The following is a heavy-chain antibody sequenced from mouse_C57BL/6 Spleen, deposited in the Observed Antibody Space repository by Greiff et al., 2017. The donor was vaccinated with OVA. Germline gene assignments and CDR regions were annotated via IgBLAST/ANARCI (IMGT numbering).Heavy chain of an antibody. V-gene: IGHV1-54*01. CDR3: ARSEYYGSGGFAY. D-gene: IGHD1-1*01. J-gene: IGHJ3*01. Sequence: QVQLQQSGAELVRPGTSVKVSCKASGYAFTNYLIEWVKQRPGQGLEWIGVINPGSGGTNYNEKFKGKATLTADKSSSTAYMQLSSLTSEDSAVYFCARSEYYGSGGFAYWGQGTLDTVSA. CDR2: INPGSGGT. CDR1: GYAFTNYL.